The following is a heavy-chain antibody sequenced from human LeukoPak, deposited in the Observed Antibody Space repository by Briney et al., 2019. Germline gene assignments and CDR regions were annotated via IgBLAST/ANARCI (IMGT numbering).Heavy chain of an antibody. D-gene: IGHD3-3*01. J-gene: IGHJ6*03. CDR2: ISYSAST. CDR3: ARGVIGDPYDFWSGLGTYYYYMDV. V-gene: IGHV4-39*07. Sequence: SETLSLTCTVSGGSISSGSYYWSWIQQPAGKGLEWIGSISYSASTYYNPSLKSRVTISVDTSKSQFSLKLSSVTAADTAVYYCARGVIGDPYDFWSGLGTYYYYMDVWGKGTTVTVSS. CDR1: GGSISSGSYY.